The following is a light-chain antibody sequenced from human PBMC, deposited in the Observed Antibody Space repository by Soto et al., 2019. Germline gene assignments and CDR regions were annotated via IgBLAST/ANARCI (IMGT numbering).Light chain of an antibody. CDR1: QCVSSSY. Sequence: EIVLTQSPGTLSLSPGERATLSCRASQCVSSSYLAWYQQKPGQAPRLLIYGASSRATGIPDRFSGSGSETDFTLTISRLEPEDFAVYYCQQYGSSSWTFGQGTKVEIK. CDR2: GAS. J-gene: IGKJ1*01. V-gene: IGKV3-20*01. CDR3: QQYGSSSWT.